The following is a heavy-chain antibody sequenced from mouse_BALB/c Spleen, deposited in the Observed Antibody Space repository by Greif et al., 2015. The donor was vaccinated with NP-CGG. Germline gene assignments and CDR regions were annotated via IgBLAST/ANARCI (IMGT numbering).Heavy chain of an antibody. CDR3: TRGAYYYAMDY. CDR1: GYTFTSYY. J-gene: IGHJ4*01. CDR2: INPSNGGT. Sequence: QVQLQQSGAELVKPGASVKLSCKASGYTFTSYYMYWVKQRPGQGLEWIGGINPSNGGTNFNEKFKSKATLTVDKSSSTAYMQLCSLTSEDSAVYYCTRGAYYYAMDYWGQGTSVTVSS. V-gene: IGHV1S81*02.